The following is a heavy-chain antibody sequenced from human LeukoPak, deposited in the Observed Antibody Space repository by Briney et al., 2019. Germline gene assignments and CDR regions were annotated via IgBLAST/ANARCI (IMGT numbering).Heavy chain of an antibody. CDR3: ARVAYGSGSYQDC. CDR1: GFTFSSYS. CDR2: ISSSSSYI. V-gene: IGHV3-21*01. D-gene: IGHD3-10*01. Sequence: PGGSLRLSCAASGFTFSSYSMNWVRQAPGKGLEWVSSISSSSSYIYYADSVKGRFTISRDNAKNSLYLQMNSLRAEDTAVYYCARVAYGSGSYQDCWGQGTLVTVSS. J-gene: IGHJ4*02.